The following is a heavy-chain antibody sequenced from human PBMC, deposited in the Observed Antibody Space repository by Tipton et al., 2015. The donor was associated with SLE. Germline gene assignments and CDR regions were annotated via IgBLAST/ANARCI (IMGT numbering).Heavy chain of an antibody. Sequence: GLVKPSETLSLTCTVSGDSISSYGWSWIRQPAGKGLEWIGRIYGNGDTNYNPSLKSRVTMSVDTSKKQFSLKLRSVTAADTAVYYCASNSGNDPFFDYWGQGTLVTVSS. CDR2: IYGNGDT. J-gene: IGHJ4*02. D-gene: IGHD1-26*01. CDR3: ASNSGNDPFFDY. CDR1: GDSISSYG. V-gene: IGHV4-4*07.